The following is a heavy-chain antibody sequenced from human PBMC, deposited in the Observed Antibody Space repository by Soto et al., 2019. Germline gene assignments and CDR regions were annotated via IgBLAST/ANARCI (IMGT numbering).Heavy chain of an antibody. CDR1: ELTVSSYA. Sequence: EVQVLESGGGLVQPGGSLRLSCTPSELTVSSYAKNWVRQAPGKGLEWVSGISGSGGSTYYADSVKGRFTISRDNSKNTLFLQMNSLRVEDTAIYYCAIRRGSAWYKSIDYWGLGTLVTVSS. V-gene: IGHV3-23*01. D-gene: IGHD6-19*01. CDR3: AIRRGSAWYKSIDY. J-gene: IGHJ4*02. CDR2: ISGSGGST.